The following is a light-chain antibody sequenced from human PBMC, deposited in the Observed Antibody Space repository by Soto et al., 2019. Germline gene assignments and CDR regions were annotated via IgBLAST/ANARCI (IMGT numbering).Light chain of an antibody. J-gene: IGKJ5*01. V-gene: IGKV3-11*01. CDR1: QSVSSY. CDR2: DAS. CDR3: QQRTNWPSST. Sequence: EIVLTQSPATLSSSPGERATLSCRASQSVSSYLAWYQQKPGQAPRLLISDASNRATGIPARFSGSGSVTDFTLTISSLEPVDVAVYYCQQRTNWPSSTFGQGTRLESK.